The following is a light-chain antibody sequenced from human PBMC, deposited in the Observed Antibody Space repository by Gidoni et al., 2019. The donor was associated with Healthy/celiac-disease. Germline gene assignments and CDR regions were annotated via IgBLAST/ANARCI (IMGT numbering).Light chain of an antibody. Sequence: DIQMTQSPSSLSASVGDRVTITCRASQSISSYLNWYQQKPGKAPKLLIYAASSLQSGVPSRFSVSGSWTDFTLTISSLQPEDFATYYCQQSYSTPMCSFGQGTKLEIK. V-gene: IGKV1-39*01. J-gene: IGKJ2*04. CDR3: QQSYSTPMCS. CDR2: AAS. CDR1: QSISSY.